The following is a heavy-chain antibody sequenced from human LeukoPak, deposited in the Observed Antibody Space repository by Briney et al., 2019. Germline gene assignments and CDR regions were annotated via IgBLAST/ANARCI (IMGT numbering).Heavy chain of an antibody. CDR2: IYYSST. J-gene: IGHJ3*02. Sequence: SETLSLTCTVSTDSISSYYWSWIRQPPGKGLEWVGYIYYSSTNYNPSLKSRVTISMDTSKNQFSLKLRSVTAADTAMYYCARVPVRWLQSGGAFDMWGQGTMVTVSS. V-gene: IGHV4-59*01. CDR1: TDSISSYY. D-gene: IGHD5-24*01. CDR3: ARVPVRWLQSGGAFDM.